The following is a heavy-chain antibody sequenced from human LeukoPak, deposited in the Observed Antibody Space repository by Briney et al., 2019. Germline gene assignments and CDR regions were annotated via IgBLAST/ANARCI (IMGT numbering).Heavy chain of an antibody. CDR2: IYYSGST. Sequence: SETLSLTCTVSGGSISSGDYYWSWIRQPPGKGLEWIGYIYYSGSTYYNPSLKSRVTISVDTSKNQFSLKLSSVTAADTAVYYCARDNYDILTEGWFDPWGQGTLVTVSS. CDR1: GGSISSGDYY. J-gene: IGHJ5*02. CDR3: ARDNYDILTEGWFDP. V-gene: IGHV4-30-4*01. D-gene: IGHD3-9*01.